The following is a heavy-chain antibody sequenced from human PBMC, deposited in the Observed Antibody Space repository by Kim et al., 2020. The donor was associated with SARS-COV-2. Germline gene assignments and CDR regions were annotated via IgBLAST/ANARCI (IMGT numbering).Heavy chain of an antibody. CDR3: ARDGHGNKAFDI. J-gene: IGHJ3*02. Sequence: YYTDSVKGRFTISRDNAKNSLYLQMNSLRVEDTAVYYCARDGHGNKAFDIWGQGTMVIVSA. D-gene: IGHD4-17*01. V-gene: IGHV3-21*01.